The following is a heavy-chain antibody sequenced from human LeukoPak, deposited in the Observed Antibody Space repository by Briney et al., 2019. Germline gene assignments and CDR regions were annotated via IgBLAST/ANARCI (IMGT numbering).Heavy chain of an antibody. CDR1: GFTFSRNY. CDR2: IYSGGRT. CDR3: ARSPFYYNGSGIYSTALDAFDI. Sequence: AGGSLRLSCAASGFTFSRNYMSWVRQAPGKGLEWVSVIYSGGRTYYADSVKGRFTISRDNSKNTLHLQMNSLRAEDTAVYYWARSPFYYNGSGIYSTALDAFDIWGQGTMVTVSS. J-gene: IGHJ3*02. D-gene: IGHD3-10*01. V-gene: IGHV3-53*01.